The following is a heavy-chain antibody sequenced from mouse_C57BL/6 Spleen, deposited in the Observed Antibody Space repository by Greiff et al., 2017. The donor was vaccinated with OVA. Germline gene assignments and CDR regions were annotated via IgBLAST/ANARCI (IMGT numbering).Heavy chain of an antibody. CDR2: INPGSGGT. J-gene: IGHJ2*01. CDR1: GYAFTNYL. Sequence: QVQLQQSGAELVRPGTSVKVSCKASGYAFTNYLIEWVKQRPGQGLEWIGVINPGSGGTNYNEKFKGKATLTADKSSSTAYMQLSSLTSEDSAVYFCARESDYDGGDYWGQGTTLTVSS. CDR3: ARESDYDGGDY. V-gene: IGHV1-54*01. D-gene: IGHD2-4*01.